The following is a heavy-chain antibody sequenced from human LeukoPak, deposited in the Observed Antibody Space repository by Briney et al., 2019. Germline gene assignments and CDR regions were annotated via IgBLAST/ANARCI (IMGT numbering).Heavy chain of an antibody. CDR1: GGTFSSYA. D-gene: IGHD1-26*01. J-gene: IGHJ4*02. CDR3: ARGRALTGATDYFDY. Sequence: SVKVSCKASGGTFSSYAISWVRQAPGQGLEWMGRIIPILGIANYAQKFQGRVTITADKSTSTAYMELSSLRSEDTAVYYCARGRALTGATDYFDYWGQGTLVTVSS. V-gene: IGHV1-69*04. CDR2: IIPILGIA.